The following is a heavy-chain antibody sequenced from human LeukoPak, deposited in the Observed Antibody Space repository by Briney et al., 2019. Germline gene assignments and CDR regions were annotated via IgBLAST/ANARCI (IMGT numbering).Heavy chain of an antibody. J-gene: IGHJ4*02. CDR3: ARGYYDSSGYVGDQAFDY. CDR1: GYSFTRYW. V-gene: IGHV5-51*01. CDR2: IYPGDSDT. D-gene: IGHD3-22*01. Sequence: SGESLKISCKGSGYSFTRYWIGWVRQMPGKGLEWMGIIYPGDSDTRYSPSFQGQVTISADKSISTAYLQWSSLKASDTAMYYCARGYYDSSGYVGDQAFDYWGQGTLVTVSS.